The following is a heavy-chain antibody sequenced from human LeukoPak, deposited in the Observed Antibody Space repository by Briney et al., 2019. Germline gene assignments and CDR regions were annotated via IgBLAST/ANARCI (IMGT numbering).Heavy chain of an antibody. Sequence: ASVKLSCKASGYTLTSYDINWVRQATGQGLEWMGWMNPNSGNTGYAQKFQGRVTMTRNTSISTAYMELSSLRSEDTAVYYCARGAGYYDSSGPGGHYWGQGTLVTVSS. CDR1: GYTLTSYD. CDR2: MNPNSGNT. J-gene: IGHJ4*02. D-gene: IGHD3-22*01. V-gene: IGHV1-8*01. CDR3: ARGAGYYDSSGPGGHY.